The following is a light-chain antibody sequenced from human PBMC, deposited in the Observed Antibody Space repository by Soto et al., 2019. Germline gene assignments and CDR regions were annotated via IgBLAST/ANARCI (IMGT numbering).Light chain of an antibody. J-gene: IGKJ2*01. CDR2: DEX. CDR3: QQYGSSPTYT. CDR1: QCFSSSY. V-gene: IGKV3-20*01. Sequence: IVLTQCAGTLSLSPGERATLSCRASQCFSSSYGAWYMQKPGQAPRLLXXDEXSRATGIPERFSGSGSGTDFTLTISRLEPEDVSVSYCQQYGSSPTYTFGQGTKVDIK.